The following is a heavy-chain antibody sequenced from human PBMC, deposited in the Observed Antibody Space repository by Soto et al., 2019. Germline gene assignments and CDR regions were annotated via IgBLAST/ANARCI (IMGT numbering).Heavy chain of an antibody. Sequence: QITLKESGPTLVKPTQTLTLTCTFSGFSLSTSGVGVGWIRQPPGKALEWLALIYWDDDKRYSPSLKSRLTITKDTSKNQVVLTMTNMDPVDTATYYCAHISPGNYYYYYGMDVWGQGTTVTVSS. V-gene: IGHV2-5*02. CDR1: GFSLSTSGVG. CDR2: IYWDDDK. J-gene: IGHJ6*02. D-gene: IGHD3-10*01. CDR3: AHISPGNYYYYYGMDV.